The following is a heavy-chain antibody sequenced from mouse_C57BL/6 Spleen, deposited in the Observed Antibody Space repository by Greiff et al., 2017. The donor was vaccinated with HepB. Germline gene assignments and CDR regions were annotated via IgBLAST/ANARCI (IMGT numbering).Heavy chain of an antibody. V-gene: IGHV1-85*01. D-gene: IGHD1-1*01. CDR3: ARRYGSSYWYFDV. CDR1: GYTFTSYD. CDR2: IYPRDGST. Sequence: VQGVESGPELVKPGASVKLSCKASGYTFTSYDTNWVKQRPGQGLEWIGWIYPRDGSTKYNEKFKGKATLTVDTSSSTAYMELHSLTSEDSAVYFCARRYGSSYWYFDVWGTGTTVTVSS. J-gene: IGHJ1*03.